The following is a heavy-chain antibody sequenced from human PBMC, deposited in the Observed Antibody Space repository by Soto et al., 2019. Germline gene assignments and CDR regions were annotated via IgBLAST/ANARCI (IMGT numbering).Heavy chain of an antibody. Sequence: QVQLQQSGPGLVKPSQTLSLTCTVSGGSISSDNYHWTWIRQSPGKGLEWIGYIYYSGSIFYNPSCKSRVTISVDTSKNQFSLQLSSVTAADTAVYFCAREDDGGDRDYYGLDVWGQGTTVTVSS. J-gene: IGHJ6*02. CDR3: AREDDGGDRDYYGLDV. CDR1: GGSISSDNYH. D-gene: IGHD2-21*02. CDR2: IYYSGSI. V-gene: IGHV4-30-4*08.